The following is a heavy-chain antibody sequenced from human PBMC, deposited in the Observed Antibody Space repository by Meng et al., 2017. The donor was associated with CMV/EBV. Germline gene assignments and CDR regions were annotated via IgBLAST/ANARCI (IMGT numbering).Heavy chain of an antibody. V-gene: IGHV1-69*05. CDR1: GGTFSSYA. CDR3: ARVNGWYTGGYYYYYGMDV. CDR2: ISPIFGTA. Sequence: SVKVSCKASGGTFSSYAIGWVRQAPGQGLEWMGGISPIFGTANYAQKFQGRVTITTDESTSTAYMELSSLRSEDTAVYYCARVNGWYTGGYYYYYGMDVWGQGTTVTVSS. J-gene: IGHJ6*02. D-gene: IGHD6-19*01.